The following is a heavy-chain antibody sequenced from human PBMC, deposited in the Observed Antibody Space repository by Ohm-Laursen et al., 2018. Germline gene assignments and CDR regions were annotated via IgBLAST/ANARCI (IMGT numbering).Heavy chain of an antibody. D-gene: IGHD3-9*01. V-gene: IGHV3-48*03. J-gene: IGHJ4*02. CDR2: ISSSGSTT. CDR3: ARDPWDGYDILSPFDY. CDR1: GFTFSSYA. Sequence: SLRLSCTASGFTFSSYAMNWVRQAPGKGLEWVSYISSSGSTTYYADSVKGRFTISRDNAKNSLYLQMNSLRAEDTAVYYCARDPWDGYDILSPFDYWGQGTLVTVSS.